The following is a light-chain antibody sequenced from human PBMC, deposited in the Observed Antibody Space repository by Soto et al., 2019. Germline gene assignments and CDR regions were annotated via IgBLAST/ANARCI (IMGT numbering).Light chain of an antibody. J-gene: IGKJ4*01. Sequence: DIQMTQSPSYLSASVGDRVTIACRTSQDINNFLAWYQQKPGKVPWLLIYAASTLQSGVPSRFSGSGSGTDFTLTISGLQPEDVATYYCQKYNCAPFTFGGGTKVEIK. V-gene: IGKV1-27*01. CDR2: AAS. CDR3: QKYNCAPFT. CDR1: QDINNF.